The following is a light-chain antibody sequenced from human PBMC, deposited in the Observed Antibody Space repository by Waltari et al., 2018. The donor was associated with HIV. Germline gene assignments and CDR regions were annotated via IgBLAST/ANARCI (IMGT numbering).Light chain of an antibody. V-gene: IGLV4-69*01. Sequence: QVVLTQSPSASAPLGTSVNLTCTLNSGHSSYAIAWHQQQPETGPRYLMKLNRDGSHSKGDGYPYRFSGSSSGSKRYLSRSSLQSEDEANYYCQTWGTGGVFGGGTKLTVL. CDR2: LNRDGSH. CDR3: QTWGTGGV. CDR1: SGHSSYA. J-gene: IGLJ3*02.